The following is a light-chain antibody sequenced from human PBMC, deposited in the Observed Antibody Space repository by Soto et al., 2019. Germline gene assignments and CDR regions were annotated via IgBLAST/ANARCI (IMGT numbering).Light chain of an antibody. CDR3: QQYNSWPRT. J-gene: IGKJ1*01. Sequence: EVGMTQSPATVSVSPGERATLSCRASQSVSSNLAWYQHKAGQAPRLLIYGASTRATDSPPRFSGSGSGTEFTFTISSLQSEDFAVYYCQQYNSWPRTFGQGTKVDIK. CDR1: QSVSSN. CDR2: GAS. V-gene: IGKV3-15*01.